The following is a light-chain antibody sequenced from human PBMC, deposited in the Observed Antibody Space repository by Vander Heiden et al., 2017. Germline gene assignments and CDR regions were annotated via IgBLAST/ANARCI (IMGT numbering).Light chain of an antibody. CDR2: QDN. CDR3: QAWDSSTYV. J-gene: IGLJ1*01. CDR1: NLGEKY. Sequence: SSELTQPPSVSVSPGQTASISCSGGNLGEKYASWYQQKPGQSPVLVIYQDNKRPSGIPERFSGSNSGSTATLTISGTQSLDEADYYCQAWDSSTYVFGTGTRVTVL. V-gene: IGLV3-1*01.